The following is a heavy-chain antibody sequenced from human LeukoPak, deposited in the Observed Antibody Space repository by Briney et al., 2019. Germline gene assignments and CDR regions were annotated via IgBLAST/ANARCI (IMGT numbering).Heavy chain of an antibody. J-gene: IGHJ4*02. V-gene: IGHV3-7*01. CDR3: VRESFSRGDFN. CDR1: GFIFSTYW. CDR2: IKYDGDEK. D-gene: IGHD7-27*01. Sequence: AGGSLRLSCAASGFIFSTYWMTWVRQAPGKGLEWMATIKYDGDEKFYVDSVTGRFTISRDNAKNSLYLQMNSLTAEDTAVYYCVRESFSRGDFNWGQGTLVSVSS.